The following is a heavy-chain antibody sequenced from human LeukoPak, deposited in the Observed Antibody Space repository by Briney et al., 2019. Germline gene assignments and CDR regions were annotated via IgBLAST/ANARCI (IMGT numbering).Heavy chain of an antibody. CDR2: INSDGSST. J-gene: IGHJ4*02. D-gene: IGHD5-12*01. CDR3: KSGIVATIGDY. CDR1: GFTFSRHW. V-gene: IGHV3-74*01. Sequence: GGSLRLCCAASGFTFSRHWMHWVRQAPGKGLVWVSRINSDGSSTSYADSVKGRFTISRDNAKNTLYLQMNSLRAEDTAVYYCKSGIVATIGDYWGQGTLVTASS.